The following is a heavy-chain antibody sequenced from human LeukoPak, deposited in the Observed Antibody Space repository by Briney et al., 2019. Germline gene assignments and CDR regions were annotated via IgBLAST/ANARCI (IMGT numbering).Heavy chain of an antibody. CDR2: INPNSGGT. D-gene: IGHD3-22*01. J-gene: IGHJ4*02. CDR3: ARVKTMIIVVSLFDY. CDR1: GYTFTSYA. Sequence: ASVKVSCKASGYTFTSYAMHWVRQAPGQRLEWMGWINPNSGGTNYAQKFQGRVTMTRDTSISTAYMELSRLRSDDTAVYYCARVKTMIIVVSLFDYWGQGTLVTVSS. V-gene: IGHV1-2*02.